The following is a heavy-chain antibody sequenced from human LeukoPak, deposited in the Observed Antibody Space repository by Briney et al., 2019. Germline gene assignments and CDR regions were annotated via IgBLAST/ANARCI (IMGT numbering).Heavy chain of an antibody. V-gene: IGHV3-23*01. CDR3: TKAPIVSCSGAFCYPFDS. Sequence: GGSLRLSCAASGFYSANYAMSWVRQAPGKGLEWVSATVGGGSPNTYHADSVKGRFTISRDNSKNTLFLQMNSLRAEDTAIYYCTKAPIVSCSGAFCYPFDSWGQGTLVTVSS. CDR1: GFYSANYA. CDR2: TVGGGSPNT. D-gene: IGHD2-15*01. J-gene: IGHJ4*02.